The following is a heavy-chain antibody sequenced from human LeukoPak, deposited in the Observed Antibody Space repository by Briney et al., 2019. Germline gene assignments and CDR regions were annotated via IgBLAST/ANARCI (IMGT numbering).Heavy chain of an antibody. CDR2: INHSGST. CDR1: GGSFSGYY. D-gene: IGHD3-16*02. V-gene: IGHV4-34*01. J-gene: IGHJ6*03. Sequence: ASETLSLTCAVYGGSFSGYYWSWIRQPPGKGLEWIGEINHSGSTNYNPSLKSRVTISVDTSKNQFSLKLSSVTAADTAVYYCARGIDYMDVWGKGTTVTVSS. CDR3: ARGIDYMDV.